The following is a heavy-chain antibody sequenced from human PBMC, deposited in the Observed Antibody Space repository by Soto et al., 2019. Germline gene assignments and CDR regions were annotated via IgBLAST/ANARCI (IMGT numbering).Heavy chain of an antibody. Sequence: QVQLTESGGGLVKPGGSLRLSCAASGFTFSGLYMSWIRQAPGKGLEWVSCIDSSGVKKYYAESVRGRFTISRDNAKNSLYLQMNSLRAEDTAVYYCARDRVAVTGDYFDYWGQGTLVTVSS. CDR1: GFTFSGLY. J-gene: IGHJ4*02. D-gene: IGHD6-19*01. CDR2: IDSSGVKK. V-gene: IGHV3-11*01. CDR3: ARDRVAVTGDYFDY.